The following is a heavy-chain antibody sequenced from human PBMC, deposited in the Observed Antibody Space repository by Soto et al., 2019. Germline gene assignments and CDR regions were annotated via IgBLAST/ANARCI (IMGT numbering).Heavy chain of an antibody. CDR2: IYHSGSI. Sequence: SETLSLTCAVSGGSISSGGYSWSWIRQPPGKGLEWIGYIYHSGSIYYNPSLKSRVTISEDRSKNQFSLKLSSVTAADTAVYYCARGPDYWGEGTL. V-gene: IGHV4-30-2*01. J-gene: IGHJ4*02. CDR1: GGSISSGGYS. CDR3: ARGPDY.